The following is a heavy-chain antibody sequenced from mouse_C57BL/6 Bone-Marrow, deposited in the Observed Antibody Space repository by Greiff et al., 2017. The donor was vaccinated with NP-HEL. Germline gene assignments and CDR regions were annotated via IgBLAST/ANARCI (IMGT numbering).Heavy chain of an antibody. Sequence: EVQLQESGGGLVKPGGSLKLSCAASGFTFSSYAMSWVRQTPEKRLEWVATISDGGSYTYYPDNVKGRFTISRDNAKNNLYLQMSHLKSEDTAMYYCARQTGGGFAYWGQGTLVTVSA. CDR3: ARQTGGGFAY. J-gene: IGHJ3*01. D-gene: IGHD4-1*01. CDR1: GFTFSSYA. CDR2: ISDGGSYT. V-gene: IGHV5-4*01.